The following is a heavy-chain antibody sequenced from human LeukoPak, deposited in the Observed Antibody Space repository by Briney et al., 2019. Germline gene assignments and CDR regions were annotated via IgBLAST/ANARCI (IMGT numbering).Heavy chain of an antibody. D-gene: IGHD6-19*01. CDR1: GFTFSSYE. V-gene: IGHV3-48*03. Sequence: PGGSLRLSCAASGFTFSSYEMNWVRQAPGKGLEWVSYISSGGTTIYYADSVNGRFTISRDNAKNALYLQMNSLRAEDTAVYYCAREAAGYSSGWPDYWGQGTLVTVS. CDR3: AREAAGYSSGWPDY. CDR2: ISSGGTTI. J-gene: IGHJ4*02.